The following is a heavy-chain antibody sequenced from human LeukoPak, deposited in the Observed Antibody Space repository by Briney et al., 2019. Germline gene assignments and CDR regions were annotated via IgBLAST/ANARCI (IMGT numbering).Heavy chain of an antibody. CDR2: IYPGDSDT. J-gene: IGHJ4*02. Sequence: GESLKISCKGSGYSFTSYWICWVRQMPGKGLEWMGIIYPGDSDTRYSPSFQGQVTISADKSISTAYLQWSSLKASDTSMYYCARLSLPKMLDIFDYWGQGTLVTVSS. CDR3: ARLSLPKMLDIFDY. V-gene: IGHV5-51*03. CDR1: GYSFTSYW. D-gene: IGHD3-16*01.